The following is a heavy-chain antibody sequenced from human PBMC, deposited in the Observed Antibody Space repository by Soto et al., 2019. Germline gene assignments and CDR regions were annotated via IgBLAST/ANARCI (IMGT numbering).Heavy chain of an antibody. CDR2: FHHSGTT. D-gene: IGHD3-22*01. J-gene: IGHJ4*02. V-gene: IGHV4-4*02. CDR3: GRDVGKYYDSRSTGQFDF. CDR1: GVSITNSNW. Sequence: QVQLQESGPGLVKPSGTLSLTCAVSGVSITNSNWWTVVRQYPGKGLEWIGVFHHSGTTNYNPSLKNRLTKSVDKSKNQFSLKLSSVTAADTGLYYCGRDVGKYYDSRSTGQFDFWGQGTLVTVSS.